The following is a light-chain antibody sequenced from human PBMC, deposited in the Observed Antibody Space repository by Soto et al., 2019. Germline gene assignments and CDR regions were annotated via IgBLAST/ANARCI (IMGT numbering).Light chain of an antibody. J-gene: IGKJ1*01. CDR3: LQDYNYPRT. CDR2: AAS. V-gene: IGKV1-6*01. CDR1: RGIRND. Sequence: ALQMTQSPSFLVASVGDRVIITCRASRGIRNDLGCYQQKPGKAPKLLIYAASSLQSGVPSRFSGSGSGTDFTLTISSLQPEDFATYYCLQDYNYPRTFGQGTKVDIK.